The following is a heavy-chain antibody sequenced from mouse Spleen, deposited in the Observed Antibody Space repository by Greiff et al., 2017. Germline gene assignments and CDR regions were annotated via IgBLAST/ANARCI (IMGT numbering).Heavy chain of an antibody. J-gene: IGHJ1*01. V-gene: IGHV5-6-2*01. CDR1: GFTFSSYY. CDR3: ARHPLYRESWYFDV. Sequence: EVKLVESGGGLVKLGGSLKLSCAASGFTFSSYYMSWVRQTPEKRLELVAAINSNGGSTYYPDTVKGRFTISRDNAKNTLYLQMSSLKSEDTALYYCARHPLYRESWYFDVWGAGTTVTVSS. CDR2: INSNGGST. D-gene: IGHD2-14*01.